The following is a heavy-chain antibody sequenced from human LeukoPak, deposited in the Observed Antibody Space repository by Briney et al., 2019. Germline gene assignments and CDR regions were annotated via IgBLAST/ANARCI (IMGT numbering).Heavy chain of an antibody. V-gene: IGHV4-38-2*02. CDR1: GYSISNGYY. CDR2: IYHSGSI. J-gene: IGHJ6*03. D-gene: IGHD6-6*01. CDR3: ARASRLGIAALYYMDV. Sequence: SETLSLTCTVSGYSISNGYYWGWIRQPPGKGLEWIGSIYHSGSIYYNPSLKSRVTISVDTSKNQFSLKLSSVTAADTAVYYCARASRLGIAALYYMDVWGKGTTVTVSS.